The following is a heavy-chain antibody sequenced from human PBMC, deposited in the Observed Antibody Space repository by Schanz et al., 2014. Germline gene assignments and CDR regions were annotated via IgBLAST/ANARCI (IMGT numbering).Heavy chain of an antibody. J-gene: IGHJ2*01. CDR2: IYSSGIP. CDR1: GGSINNFY. Sequence: QVQLQESGPGLVKPSETLSLTCSVSGGSINNFYWGWIRQSPGKGLEWIGYIYSSGIPTYNPSLKSRVRLTAESAKTQFSLKLASGTAGDAAVDYCARGGSAMVRGVMTASYWFVDLWGRGALVTVSP. D-gene: IGHD3-10*01. CDR3: ARGGSAMVRGVMTASYWFVDL. V-gene: IGHV4-59*08.